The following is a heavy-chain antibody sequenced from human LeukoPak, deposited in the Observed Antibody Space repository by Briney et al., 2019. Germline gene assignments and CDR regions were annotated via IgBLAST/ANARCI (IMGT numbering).Heavy chain of an antibody. CDR3: AREGRIAVAGEVGYYFDY. J-gene: IGHJ4*02. D-gene: IGHD6-19*01. CDR2: IYYSGST. Sequence: SETLSLTCTVSGGSISSSSYYWGRIRQPPGKGLEWIGSIYYSGSTYYNPSLKSRVTISVDTSKNQFSLKLSSVTAADTAVYYCAREGRIAVAGEVGYYFDYWGQGTLATVSS. V-gene: IGHV4-39*02. CDR1: GGSISSSSYY.